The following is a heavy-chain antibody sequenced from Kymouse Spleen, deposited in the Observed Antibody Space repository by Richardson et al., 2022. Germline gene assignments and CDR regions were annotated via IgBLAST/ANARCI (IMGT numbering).Heavy chain of an antibody. Sequence: EVQLVESGGGLVKPGGSLRLSCAASGFTFSNAWMSWVRQAPGKGLEWVGRIKSKTDGGTTDYAAPVKGRFTISRDDSKNTLYLQMNSLKTEDTAVYYCTTGITMVRGVHYWGQGTLVTVSS. D-gene: IGHD3-10*01. CDR2: IKSKTDGGTT. CDR3: TTGITMVRGVHY. V-gene: IGHV3-15*01. CDR1: GFTFSNAW. J-gene: IGHJ4*02.